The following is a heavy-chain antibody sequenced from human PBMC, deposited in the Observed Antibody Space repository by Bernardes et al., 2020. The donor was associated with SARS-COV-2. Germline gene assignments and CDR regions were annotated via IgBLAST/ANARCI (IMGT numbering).Heavy chain of an antibody. Sequence: GWSLRLSCAASGFTFSSYGMHWVRQAPGKGLEWVAVIWYDGSNKYYADSVKGRFTISRDNSKNTLYLQMNSLRAEDTAVYYCASGTPDSSSWYGYYFDYWGQGTLVTVSS. V-gene: IGHV3-33*01. CDR3: ASGTPDSSSWYGYYFDY. J-gene: IGHJ4*02. D-gene: IGHD6-13*01. CDR2: IWYDGSNK. CDR1: GFTFSSYG.